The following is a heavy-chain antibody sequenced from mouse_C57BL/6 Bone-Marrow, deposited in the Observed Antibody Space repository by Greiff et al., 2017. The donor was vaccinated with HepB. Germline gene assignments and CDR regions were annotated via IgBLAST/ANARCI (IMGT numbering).Heavy chain of an antibody. CDR2: IRSKSNNYAT. J-gene: IGHJ3*01. CDR3: VRQVLYDYDVWFAY. CDR1: GFSFNTYA. D-gene: IGHD2-4*01. V-gene: IGHV10-1*01. Sequence: EVMLVESGGGLVQPKGSLKLSCAASGFSFNTYAMNWVRQAPGKGLEWVARIRSKSNNYATYYADSVKDRFTISRDDSESMLYLQMNNLKTEDTAMYYGVRQVLYDYDVWFAYWGQGTLVTVSA.